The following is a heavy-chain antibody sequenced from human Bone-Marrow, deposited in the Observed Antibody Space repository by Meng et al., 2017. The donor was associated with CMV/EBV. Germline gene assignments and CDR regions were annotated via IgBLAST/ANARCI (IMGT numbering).Heavy chain of an antibody. J-gene: IGHJ4*02. V-gene: IGHV3-11*04. CDR2: IANSGSTI. D-gene: IGHD3-3*01. CDR1: GFAFSDSY. CDR3: VRGSGHTVDF. Sequence: GESLKISCVASGFAFSDSYMSWIRQAPGKGLEWISYIANSGSTIYYADSVKGRFTISRDNAKNSLYLQMNSLRADDTAVYYCVRGSGHTVDFWGQGALVTVSS.